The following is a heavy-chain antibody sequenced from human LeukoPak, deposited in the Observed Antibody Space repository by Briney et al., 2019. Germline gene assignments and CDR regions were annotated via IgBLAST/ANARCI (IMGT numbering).Heavy chain of an antibody. Sequence: PGGSLRLSCAASGFTFSSYSMNWVRQAPGKGLEWVSSISSSSSYIYYADSVKGRFTISRDNAKNSLYLQMNSLRAEDTAVYYCARGGGSSSSGLFDHWGQGTLVTVSS. CDR2: ISSSSSYI. J-gene: IGHJ4*02. V-gene: IGHV3-21*01. CDR3: ARGGGSSSSGLFDH. D-gene: IGHD6-6*01. CDR1: GFTFSSYS.